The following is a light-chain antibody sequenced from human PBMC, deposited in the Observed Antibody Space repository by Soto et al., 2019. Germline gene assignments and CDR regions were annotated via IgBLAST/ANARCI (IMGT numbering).Light chain of an antibody. CDR1: SSDVGSYNR. Sequence: QSVLTQPPSVSGSPGQSVTISCTGTSSDVGSYNRVSWYQQPPGTAPKLMIYEVSNRPSGVPDRFSGSKSGNTASLTISGLQAEDEADYYCSSYTSSRGVFGTGTKVTVL. V-gene: IGLV2-18*02. CDR3: SSYTSSRGV. J-gene: IGLJ1*01. CDR2: EVS.